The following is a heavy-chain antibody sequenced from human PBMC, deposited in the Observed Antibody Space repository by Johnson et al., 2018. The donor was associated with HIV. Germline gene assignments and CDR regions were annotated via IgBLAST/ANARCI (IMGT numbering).Heavy chain of an antibody. D-gene: IGHD1-26*01. V-gene: IGHV3-7*03. CDR1: GFTFSSYA. CDR3: AREGVWVKAFDI. Sequence: EVQLVESGGGLVQPGGSLRLSCAASGFTFSSYAMHWVRQAPGKGLEWVANIKQDGSEKYYVDSVKGRFTISRDNAKNSLYLQMNSLRAEDTAVYYCAREGVWVKAFDIWGQGTMVTVSS. CDR2: IKQDGSEK. J-gene: IGHJ3*02.